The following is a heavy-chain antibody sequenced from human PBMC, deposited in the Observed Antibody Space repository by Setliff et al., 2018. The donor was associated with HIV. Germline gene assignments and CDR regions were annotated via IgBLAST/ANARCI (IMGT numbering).Heavy chain of an antibody. CDR2: INPNSGGT. Sequence: GASVKVSCKASGYTFTGYYMHWVRQAPGQGLEWMGRINPNSGGTNYAQKFQGRVTMTRDTSISTAYMELSSLRSEDTAVYYCARDGWELDRGRADYFDSWGQGTLVTVSS. V-gene: IGHV1-2*06. CDR1: GYTFTGYY. J-gene: IGHJ4*02. CDR3: ARDGWELDRGRADYFDS. D-gene: IGHD3-10*01.